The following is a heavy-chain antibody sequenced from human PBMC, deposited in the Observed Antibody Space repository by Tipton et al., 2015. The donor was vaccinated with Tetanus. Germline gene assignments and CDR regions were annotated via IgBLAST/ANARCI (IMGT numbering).Heavy chain of an antibody. CDR3: ARGADCSGGSCFSAGFGN. J-gene: IGHJ4*02. CDR1: GFIFSSYG. V-gene: IGHV3-33*01. D-gene: IGHD2-15*01. CDR2: SWYDGTDK. Sequence: SLRLSCAASGFIFSSYGIHWVRQAPGKGLEWVAVSWYDGTDKYYADSVKGRFTISRDNSKNTLYLQMNSLRAEDTAVYYCARGADCSGGSCFSAGFGNRGQGSQVTVSS.